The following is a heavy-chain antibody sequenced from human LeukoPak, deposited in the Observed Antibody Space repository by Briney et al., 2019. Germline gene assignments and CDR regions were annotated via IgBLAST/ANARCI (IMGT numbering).Heavy chain of an antibody. J-gene: IGHJ6*03. CDR2: ISYDGINK. CDR3: ARDPYSGTYGDTYYYYMDV. CDR1: GFTFSNYG. D-gene: IGHD1-26*01. Sequence: GGSLRLSCAASGFTFSNYGMHWVRQAPGKGLEWVAVISYDGINKYYADSVKGRFTISRDNARNSLYLQMNSLRAEDTAVYYCARDPYSGTYGDTYYYYMDVWGKGTTVTISS. V-gene: IGHV3-30*03.